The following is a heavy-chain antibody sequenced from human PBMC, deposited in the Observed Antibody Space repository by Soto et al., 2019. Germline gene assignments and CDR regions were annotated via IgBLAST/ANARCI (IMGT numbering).Heavy chain of an antibody. D-gene: IGHD6-19*01. CDR3: ARRHLAVAVSPWFDP. Sequence: QVTLKESGPVLVKPTETLTLRCTVSGLSITDSEMGVSWIRQPPGQPLEWLAHIDSSGEKSYRTFLKSRLAIIEDTSKSQIVLTMTNMDPADTATYYCARRHLAVAVSPWFDPWGQGIPVTVSS. J-gene: IGHJ5*02. V-gene: IGHV2-26*01. CDR1: GLSITDSEMG. CDR2: IDSSGEK.